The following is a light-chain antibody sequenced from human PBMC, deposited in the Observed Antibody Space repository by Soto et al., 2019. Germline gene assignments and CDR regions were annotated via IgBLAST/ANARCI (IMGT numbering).Light chain of an antibody. CDR3: SAWDDSLSGPV. CDR1: SSNIGSNY. CDR2: RND. Sequence: QPVLTQPPSASGTPGQRVTISCSGSSSNIGSNYVYWYRQLPGTAPNVLIYRNDERPSGVPDRFSGSKSGSSASLAISGLRCEDEADYYCSAWDDSLSGPVFGRGTKLTVL. V-gene: IGLV1-47*01. J-gene: IGLJ3*02.